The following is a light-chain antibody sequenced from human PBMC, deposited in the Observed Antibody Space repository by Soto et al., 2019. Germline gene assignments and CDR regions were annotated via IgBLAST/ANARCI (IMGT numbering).Light chain of an antibody. J-gene: IGLJ1*01. CDR1: SSDVGGYNY. Sequence: QSVLTQPASVSGSPGQSITNSCTGTSSDVGGYNYVSWYQQHPGKAPKLMIYDVSNRPSGVSNRFSGSKSGNTASLTISGLQAEDEADYYCSSYTSSSTLVFGTGTKATVL. V-gene: IGLV2-14*01. CDR2: DVS. CDR3: SSYTSSSTLV.